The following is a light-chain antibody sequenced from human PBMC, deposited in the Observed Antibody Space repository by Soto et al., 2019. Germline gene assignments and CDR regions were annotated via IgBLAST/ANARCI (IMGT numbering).Light chain of an antibody. J-gene: IGLJ2*01. CDR1: SDSVSASHF. CDR2: NTN. CDR3: QSFDTSLNGLI. Sequence: QTVVTQEPSFSVSPGGTVTLTCGLSSDSVSASHFPSWYQQTPGQAPRTLIYNTNTRSSGVPDRFSGSILGNRAALTITGAQADDESDYYCQSFDTSLNGLIFGGGTKVTVL. V-gene: IGLV8-61*01.